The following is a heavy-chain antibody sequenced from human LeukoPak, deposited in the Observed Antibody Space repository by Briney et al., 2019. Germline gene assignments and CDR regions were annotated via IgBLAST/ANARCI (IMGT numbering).Heavy chain of an antibody. CDR3: ARGVGFVKIDY. J-gene: IGHJ4*02. Sequence: SETLSLTCAAYGGSFSGYFWSWIRQPPGKGLEWIGEINHSGITNYNPSLKSRVTISVDTSKNQFSLKLSSVTAADTAVYYCARGVGFVKIDYWGQGTLVTVSS. CDR1: GGSFSGYF. D-gene: IGHD3-10*01. V-gene: IGHV4-34*01. CDR2: INHSGIT.